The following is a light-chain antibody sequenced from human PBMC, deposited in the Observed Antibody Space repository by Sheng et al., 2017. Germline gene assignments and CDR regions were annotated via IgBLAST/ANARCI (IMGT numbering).Light chain of an antibody. V-gene: IGKV1-5*03. J-gene: IGKJ1*01. CDR1: QSVSSW. Sequence: EIQMTQSPSTLFASVGDRVTITCRASQSVSSWLAWYQQKPGRAPKLLIYQASTLESGVPSRFSGTGSGTEFTLTISSLQPEDSATYYCQQYQVLGMFGQGTKVEIK. CDR3: QQYQVLGM. CDR2: QAS.